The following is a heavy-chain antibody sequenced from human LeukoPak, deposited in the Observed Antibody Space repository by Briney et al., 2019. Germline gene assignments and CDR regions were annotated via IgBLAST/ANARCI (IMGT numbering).Heavy chain of an antibody. V-gene: IGHV3-21*01. J-gene: IGHJ4*02. CDR2: ISSSSSYI. CDR1: GFTFSSYS. CDR3: ARGQTGTTWGGFDY. D-gene: IGHD1-1*01. Sequence: GGSLRLSCAASGFTFSSYSMNWVRQAPGKGLEWVSSISSSSSYIYYADSVKGRFTISRDNAKNSLYLQMNGLRAEDTAVYYCARGQTGTTWGGFDYWGQGTLVTVSS.